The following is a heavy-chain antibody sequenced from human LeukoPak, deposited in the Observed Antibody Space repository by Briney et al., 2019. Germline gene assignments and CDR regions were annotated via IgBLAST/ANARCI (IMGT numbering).Heavy chain of an antibody. Sequence: SQTLSLACTVSGGSISSGSYYWSWIRQPAGKGLEWIGRIYTSGSTNYNPSLKSRVTISLDTSKNQVSLKLSSVTAADTAVYYCARGSPYDFLSAYPSRSFDPWGQGTLVTVSS. CDR3: ARGSPYDFLSAYPSRSFDP. J-gene: IGHJ5*02. CDR1: GGSISSGSYY. CDR2: IYTSGST. V-gene: IGHV4-61*02. D-gene: IGHD3-9*01.